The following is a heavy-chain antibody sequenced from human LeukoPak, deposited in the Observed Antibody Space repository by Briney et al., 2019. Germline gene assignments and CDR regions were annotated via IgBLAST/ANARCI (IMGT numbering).Heavy chain of an antibody. CDR3: ARGRLPTHY. D-gene: IGHD2-15*01. CDR1: GFTFSTYN. Sequence: GGSLRLSCAASGFTFSTYNINWVRQAPGKGLEWVPYISRGSDTIYYADSVKGRFTISRDNAKNSLYLQMNSLRAEDTAVYYCARGRLPTHYWGQGTLVTVSS. V-gene: IGHV3-48*01. J-gene: IGHJ4*02. CDR2: ISRGSDTI.